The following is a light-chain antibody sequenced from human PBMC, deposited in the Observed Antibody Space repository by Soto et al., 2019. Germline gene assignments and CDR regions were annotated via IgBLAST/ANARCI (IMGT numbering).Light chain of an antibody. CDR3: PAWDYSRSGVV. CDR1: SSNLGSNY. V-gene: IGLV1-47*01. CDR2: RNS. J-gene: IGLJ2*01. Sequence: QSVLTQPPSASGTPGQRVTISCSGSSSNLGSNYVYWYQQLPGTVPQLLIYRNSERPSGVPARFSGSKSGTSASLAISGLGSEVEADYYCPAWDYSRSGVVFGGGTKLTVL.